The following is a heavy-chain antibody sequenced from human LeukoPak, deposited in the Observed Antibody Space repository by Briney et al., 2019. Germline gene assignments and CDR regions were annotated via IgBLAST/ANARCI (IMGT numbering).Heavy chain of an antibody. V-gene: IGHV3-7*01. CDR2: IKQDGSEK. CDR3: ARPSENSGSYFGSGS. Sequence: GGSLRLSCAASGFTFSSYWMSWVRQAPGKGLEWEANIKQDGSEKYYVDSVKGRFTISRDNAKNSLYLQMNSLRAEDTAVYYCARPSENSGSYFGSGSWGQGTLVTVSS. J-gene: IGHJ5*02. CDR1: GFTFSSYW. D-gene: IGHD1-26*01.